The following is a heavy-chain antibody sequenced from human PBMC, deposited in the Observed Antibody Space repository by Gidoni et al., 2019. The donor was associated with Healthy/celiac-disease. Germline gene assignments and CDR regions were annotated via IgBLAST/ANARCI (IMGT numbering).Heavy chain of an antibody. CDR3: TTDHGSSWYVPDY. CDR1: GFTFSNAW. CDR2: IKSKTDGGTT. J-gene: IGHJ4*02. D-gene: IGHD6-13*01. Sequence: EVQLVESGGGLVKPGGSLRLSCAASGFTFSNAWMSWVRQAPGKGLEWVGRIKSKTDGGTTDYAAPVKGRFTISRDDSKNTLYLQMNSLKTEDTAVYYCTTDHGSSWYVPDYWGQGTLVTVSS. V-gene: IGHV3-15*01.